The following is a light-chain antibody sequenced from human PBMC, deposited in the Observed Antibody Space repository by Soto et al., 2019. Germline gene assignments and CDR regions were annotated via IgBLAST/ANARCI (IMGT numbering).Light chain of an antibody. CDR1: QRISSTY. CDR2: GAS. J-gene: IGKJ4*01. V-gene: IGKV3-20*01. CDR3: QQYGRSHT. Sequence: EIVLTQSPGSLSLSPGERATLSCTASQRISSTYLALYHQKPGQAPRLLVYGASIRATGIPDRFNGSGSGTDFTLTISRLEPEDFAVYYCQQYGRSHTFGGGTKVDNK.